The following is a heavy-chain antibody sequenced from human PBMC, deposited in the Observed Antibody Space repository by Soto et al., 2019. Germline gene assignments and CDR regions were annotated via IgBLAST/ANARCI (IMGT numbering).Heavy chain of an antibody. D-gene: IGHD1-26*01. Sequence: EVHLLESGGGLVQPGGSLRLSCAASVSSYAMNWVRQAPGKGLEWVSGISVSGGSTNYAVSVKGRFTISRDNYQNTVYLQMNSLRAEDTAVYYWAKGDLYVGATIFGMDVWGQGTAVTVSS. V-gene: IGHV3-23*01. J-gene: IGHJ6*02. CDR3: AKGDLYVGATIFGMDV. CDR2: ISVSGGST. CDR1: VSSYA.